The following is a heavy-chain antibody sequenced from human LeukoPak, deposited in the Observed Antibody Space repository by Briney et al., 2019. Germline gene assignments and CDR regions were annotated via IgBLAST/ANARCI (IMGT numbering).Heavy chain of an antibody. Sequence: PGGSLRLSCAASGFTFSSYGMHWVRQAPGKGLEWVAFIRYDGSNKYYADSVKGRFTISRDNSKNTLYLQMNSLRAEDTAVYYCARGQYSSGWYMISYYFDYWGQGTLVTVPS. D-gene: IGHD6-19*01. V-gene: IGHV3-30*02. CDR3: ARGQYSSGWYMISYYFDY. J-gene: IGHJ4*02. CDR2: IRYDGSNK. CDR1: GFTFSSYG.